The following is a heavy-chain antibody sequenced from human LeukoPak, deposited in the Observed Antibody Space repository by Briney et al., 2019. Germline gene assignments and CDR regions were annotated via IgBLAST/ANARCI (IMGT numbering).Heavy chain of an antibody. CDR1: GGSFSGYY. V-gene: IGHV4-34*01. Sequence: SETLSLTCAVYGGSFSGYYWSWLRQPPGKGLEWIGEINHSGSTNYNPSLKSRVTISVDTSKNQFSLKLSSVTAADTAVYYCAYGYSSGWDKVFDYWGQGTLVTVSA. D-gene: IGHD6-19*01. J-gene: IGHJ4*02. CDR3: AYGYSSGWDKVFDY. CDR2: INHSGST.